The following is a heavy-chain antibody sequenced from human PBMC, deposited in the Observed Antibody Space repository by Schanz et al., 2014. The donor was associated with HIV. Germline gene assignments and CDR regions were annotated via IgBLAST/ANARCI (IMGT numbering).Heavy chain of an antibody. CDR3: AREYYSRNWNWFDP. Sequence: QEQLVESGGGVVQSGKFLRLSCAASGFTFRNFGMHWVRQAPGKGLEWGAVIWYDGTNIDYADSVKGRFTVSRDNSKNMLYLQMNSLRAEDTAVYYCAREYYSRNWNWFDPWGQGTLVTVSP. D-gene: IGHD6-13*01. J-gene: IGHJ5*02. CDR2: IWYDGTNI. CDR1: GFTFRNFG. V-gene: IGHV3-33*01.